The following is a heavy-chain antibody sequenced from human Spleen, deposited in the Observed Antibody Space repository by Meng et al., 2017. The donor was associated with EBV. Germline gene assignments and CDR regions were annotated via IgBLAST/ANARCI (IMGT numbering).Heavy chain of an antibody. CDR3: ARGVVGHDGHNVNDY. CDR1: GGSFSGFH. V-gene: IGHV4-34*01. J-gene: IGHJ4*02. Sequence: QLEQWGAGLLQPSELLVVTCAGYGGSFSGFHWNWFRQPPGKGLEWIGEIIHSGSTNYNPSLKNRVTISVDTAKKQFSLWLTCLIAADTAVYFCARGVVGHDGHNVNDYWGQGTLVTVSS. D-gene: IGHD2-15*01. CDR2: IIHSGST.